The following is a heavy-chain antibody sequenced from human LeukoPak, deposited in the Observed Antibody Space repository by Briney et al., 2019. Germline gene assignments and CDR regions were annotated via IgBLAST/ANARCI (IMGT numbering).Heavy chain of an antibody. CDR3: ARGIVGATFDY. D-gene: IGHD1-26*01. CDR1: GFIVSSNY. V-gene: IGHV3-53*01. Sequence: GGSLRLSCAASGFIVSSNYMSWVRQAPGKGPEWVSVIYTVGSTYYADSVKGRFTISRDNAKNSLYLQMNSLRAEDTAVYYCARGIVGATFDYWGQGTLVTVSS. CDR2: IYTVGST. J-gene: IGHJ4*02.